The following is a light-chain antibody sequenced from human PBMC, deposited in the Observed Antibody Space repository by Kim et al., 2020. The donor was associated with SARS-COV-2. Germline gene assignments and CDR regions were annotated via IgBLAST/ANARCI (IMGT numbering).Light chain of an antibody. J-gene: IGKJ1*01. Sequence: DIEMTQSPSSLSASVGDRVTITCRASQGIGSNLGWYQQKPGKAPKCLISATSNLQSGDPSRFSGSGSGTEFTLTISSLQPEDFATYFCLQHNGYPRTFGQGTKVDIK. CDR2: ATS. CDR1: QGIGSN. CDR3: LQHNGYPRT. V-gene: IGKV1-17*01.